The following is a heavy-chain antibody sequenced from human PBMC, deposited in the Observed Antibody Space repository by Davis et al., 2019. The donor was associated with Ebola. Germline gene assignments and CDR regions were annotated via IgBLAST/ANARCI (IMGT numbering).Heavy chain of an antibody. D-gene: IGHD5-12*01. J-gene: IGHJ5*01. V-gene: IGHV1-46*01. CDR1: GYTFTSYY. CDR3: ARGRKVARMGSWFDS. CDR2: INPSGGST. Sequence: AASVKVSCKASGYTFTSYYMHWVRQAPGQGLEWMGIINPSGGSTSYAQKFQGRVTMTRDTATGTVHMELSSLRSEDTAVYYCARGRKVARMGSWFDSWGQGTLVTVSS.